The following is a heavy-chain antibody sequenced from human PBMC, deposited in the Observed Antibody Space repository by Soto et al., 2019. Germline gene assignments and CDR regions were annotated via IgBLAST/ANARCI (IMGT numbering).Heavy chain of an antibody. D-gene: IGHD2-15*01. J-gene: IGHJ4*02. CDR2: IKQDGSEK. CDR1: GFTFSSYW. CDR3: ASGYCSGGSCYPSPFDY. Sequence: GGSLRLSCAASGFTFSSYWMSWVRQAPGKGLEWVANIKQDGSEKYYVDSVKGRFTISRDNAKNSLYLQMNSLRAEDTAVYYCASGYCSGGSCYPSPFDYWGQGTLVTVSS. V-gene: IGHV3-7*01.